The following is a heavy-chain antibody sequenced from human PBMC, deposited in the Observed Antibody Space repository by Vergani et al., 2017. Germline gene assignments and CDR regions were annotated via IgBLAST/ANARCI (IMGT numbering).Heavy chain of an antibody. CDR2: ISGSGGST. D-gene: IGHD5-12*01. Sequence: EVQLLESGGDLVQPGGSLRLSCAASGFNFNHYAMNWVRQAPGKGLEWVSGISGSGGSTYYAGSVKGRVTIASDSSKNTVYLQMNSLSAGDTAVYYCAKANPRNSGYDYLYYYHAMDVWGQGTTVTVSS. CDR1: GFNFNHYA. V-gene: IGHV3-23*01. CDR3: AKANPRNSGYDYLYYYHAMDV. J-gene: IGHJ6*02.